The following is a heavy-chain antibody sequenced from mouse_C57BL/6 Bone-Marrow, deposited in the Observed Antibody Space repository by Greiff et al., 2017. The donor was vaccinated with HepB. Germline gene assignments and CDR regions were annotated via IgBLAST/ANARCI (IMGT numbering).Heavy chain of an antibody. CDR3: AREWGWLLRSFDY. V-gene: IGHV3-6*01. D-gene: IGHD2-3*01. CDR1: GYSITSGYY. Sequence: ESGPGLVKPSQSLSLTCSVTGYSITSGYYWNWIRQFPGNKLEWMGYISYDGSNNYNPSLKNRISITRDTSKNQFFLKLNSVTTEDTATYYCAREWGWLLRSFDYWGQGTTLTVSS. CDR2: ISYDGSN. J-gene: IGHJ2*01.